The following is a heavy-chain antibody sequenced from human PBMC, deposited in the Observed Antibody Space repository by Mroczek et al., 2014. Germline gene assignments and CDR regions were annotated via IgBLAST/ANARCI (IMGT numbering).Heavy chain of an antibody. CDR3: ARVNSPFLDGLELRWFDP. CDR1: GGSFSGYY. J-gene: IGHJ5*02. CDR2: INHSGST. Sequence: GAGLLKPSETLSLTCAVYGGSFSGYYWSWIRQPPGKGLEWIGEINHSGSTNYNPSLKSRVTISVDTSKNQFSLKLSSVTAADTAVYYCARVNSPFLDGLELRWFDPWGQGTLVTVSS. D-gene: IGHD1-7*01. V-gene: IGHV4-34*01.